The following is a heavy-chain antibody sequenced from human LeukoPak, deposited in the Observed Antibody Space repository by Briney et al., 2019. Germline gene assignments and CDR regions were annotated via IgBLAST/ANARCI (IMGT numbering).Heavy chain of an antibody. D-gene: IGHD3-3*01. V-gene: IGHV3-23*01. Sequence: PGGSLRLSCAASGFTFSNFVMSWVRQAPGKGLEWVSTIGLSGSSTYYAGSVKSRFTISRDNSKNTLNLQMNSLRAEDTAIYYCASPQGFGVVNDALDIWGQGTMVTVSS. CDR1: GFTFSNFV. CDR3: ASPQGFGVVNDALDI. CDR2: IGLSGSST. J-gene: IGHJ3*02.